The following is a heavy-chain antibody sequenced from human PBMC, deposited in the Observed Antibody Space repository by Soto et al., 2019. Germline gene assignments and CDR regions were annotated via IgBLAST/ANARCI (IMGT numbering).Heavy chain of an antibody. D-gene: IGHD1-7*01. CDR3: ARSRTGTTYGGMDV. V-gene: IGHV3-74*01. CDR1: GFTFNRNW. J-gene: IGHJ6*02. Sequence: GGSLRLSCAASGFTFNRNWMHWVRQAPGKGPVWVSRINSDGSSTDYADSVKGRFTISRDNARNTLYLQMNSLRVEDTAVYYCARSRTGTTYGGMDVWGQGTTVTVSS. CDR2: INSDGSST.